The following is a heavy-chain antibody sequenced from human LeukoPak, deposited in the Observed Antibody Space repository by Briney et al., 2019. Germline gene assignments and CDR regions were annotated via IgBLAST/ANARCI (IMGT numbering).Heavy chain of an antibody. V-gene: IGHV4-31*03. CDR3: ARGDCSGTSCSFDY. CDR1: GGSISSGGYY. D-gene: IGHD2-2*01. J-gene: IGHJ4*02. Sequence: PSQTLSLTCTVPGGSISSGGYYWSWIRQHPGKGLEWIGHIYHSGTTYYSPSLKSRVTISVNTSKNHFSLKLSSVTAADTAVYYCARGDCSGTSCSFDYWGQGTLVTVSS. CDR2: IYHSGTT.